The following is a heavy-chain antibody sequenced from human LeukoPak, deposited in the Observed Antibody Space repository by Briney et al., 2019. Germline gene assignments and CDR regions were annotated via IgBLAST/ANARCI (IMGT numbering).Heavy chain of an antibody. CDR1: GGTFSSYD. D-gene: IGHD6-19*01. V-gene: IGHV1-69*06. Sequence: SVKVSCKAAGGTFSSYDISWVRQAPGQGLEWMGGIIPIFGTANYAQKFQGRVTITVDKSTSTAYMELSSLRSEDTAVYYCARRASSSGWYFYFDYWGQGTLVTVSS. CDR2: IIPIFGTA. CDR3: ARRASSSGWYFYFDY. J-gene: IGHJ4*02.